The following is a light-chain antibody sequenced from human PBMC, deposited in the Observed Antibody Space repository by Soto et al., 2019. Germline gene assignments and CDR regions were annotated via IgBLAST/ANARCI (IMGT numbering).Light chain of an antibody. V-gene: IGLV6-57*04. J-gene: IGLJ3*02. CDR3: QSYDSNNQV. CDR2: EDN. CDR1: SGSIASNY. Sequence: LTQPHSVSESPGKTVTISCTRSSGSIASNYVQWYQQRPGSAPTTVIYEDNQRPSGVPDRFSGSIDSSSNSASLTISGLKTEDEAVYYCQSYDSNNQVFGGGTKLTVL.